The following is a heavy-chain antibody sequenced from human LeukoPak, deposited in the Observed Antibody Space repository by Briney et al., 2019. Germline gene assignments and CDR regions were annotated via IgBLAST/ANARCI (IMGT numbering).Heavy chain of an antibody. V-gene: IGHV1-46*01. Sequence: ASVKVSCKASGYTFTSYYMHWVRQAPGQGLEWMGIINPSGGSTSYAQKFQGWVTMTRDTSISTAYMELSRLRSDDTAVYYCARVGPYGSNAFDIWGQGTMVTVSS. CDR3: ARVGPYGSNAFDI. CDR1: GYTFTSYY. D-gene: IGHD3-10*01. CDR2: INPSGGST. J-gene: IGHJ3*02.